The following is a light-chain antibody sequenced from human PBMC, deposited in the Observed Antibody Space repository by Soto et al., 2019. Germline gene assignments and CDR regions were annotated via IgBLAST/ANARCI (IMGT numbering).Light chain of an antibody. J-gene: IGKJ5*01. Sequence: EIVLTQYPGTLSLSPGERATLSCRASQSVSSYLAWYQQKPGQAPRLLIYGASSRATGIPDRFSGSGSGTDFTLTISRLEPEDFAVYYCQQDGSSPITFGQGTRLEIK. CDR3: QQDGSSPIT. CDR1: QSVSSY. CDR2: GAS. V-gene: IGKV3-20*01.